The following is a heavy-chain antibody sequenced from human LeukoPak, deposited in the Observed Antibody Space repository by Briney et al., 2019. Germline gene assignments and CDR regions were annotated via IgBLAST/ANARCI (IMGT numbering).Heavy chain of an antibody. CDR2: IFASGSTT. J-gene: IGHJ4*02. V-gene: IGHV3-NL1*01. Sequence: GGSLRLSCAASGFTFSGYAMNWVRQAPGKGLEWVSLIFASGSTTKYADSVKGRFTISRDNSKNTLYLQMSSLRAEDTAVYYCASDVDTAMEDDYWGQGTLVTVSS. CDR3: ASDVDTAMEDDY. CDR1: GFTFSGYA. D-gene: IGHD5-18*01.